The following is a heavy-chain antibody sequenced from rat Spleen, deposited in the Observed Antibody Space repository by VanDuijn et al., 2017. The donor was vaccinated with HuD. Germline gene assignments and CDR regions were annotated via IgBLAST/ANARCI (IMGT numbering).Heavy chain of an antibody. J-gene: IGHJ2*01. CDR1: GFTYSNYY. D-gene: IGHD1-7*01. CDR3: TTDGHTMGMAY. CDR2: INYDGSST. Sequence: EVQLVESGGGLVQPGRSMKLSCVVSGFTYSNYYMAWVRQAPTKGLEWVATINYDGSSTYYRDSVKGRFTISRDNAKSTLYLQMDSLRSEDTATYYCTTDGHTMGMAYWGQGVMVTVSS. V-gene: IGHV5-20*01.